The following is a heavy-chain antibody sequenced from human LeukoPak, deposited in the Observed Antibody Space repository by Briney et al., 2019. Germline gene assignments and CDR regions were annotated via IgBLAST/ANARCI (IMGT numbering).Heavy chain of an antibody. V-gene: IGHV4-4*07. CDR1: GGSISSYY. CDR3: ARDLVAHFDY. CDR2: IYTSGST. J-gene: IGHJ4*02. D-gene: IGHD5-12*01. Sequence: SETLSLTCTVSGGSISSYYWSWIRQPAGKGLEWIGRIYTSGSTNYNPSLKSRVNMSVDTSKNQFSLKLSSVAAADTAVYDCARDLVAHFDYWGQGTLVTVSS.